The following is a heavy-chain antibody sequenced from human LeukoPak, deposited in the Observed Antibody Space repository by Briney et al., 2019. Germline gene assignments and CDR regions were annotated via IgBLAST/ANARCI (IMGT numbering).Heavy chain of an antibody. CDR2: ISSSSSYI. CDR1: GFTFSNYS. Sequence: GGSLRLSCAATGFTFSNYSMNGVRQAPGKGLEWVSSISSSSSYIYYADSVKGRFTISRDNAKNSLYLQMNSLRAEDTAVYYCAKSGRVDYWGQGTLVTVSS. D-gene: IGHD5-24*01. V-gene: IGHV3-21*01. J-gene: IGHJ4*02. CDR3: AKSGRVDY.